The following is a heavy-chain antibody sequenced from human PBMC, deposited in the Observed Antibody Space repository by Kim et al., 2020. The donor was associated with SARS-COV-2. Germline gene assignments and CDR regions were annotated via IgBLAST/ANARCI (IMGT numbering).Heavy chain of an antibody. CDR3: AKAYYDILTGYSNLDFYYYYYGMDV. Sequence: GGSLRLSCAASGFTFSSYAMSWVRQAPGKGLEWVSAISGSGGSTYYADSVKGRFTISRDNSKNTLYLQMNSLRAEDTAVYYCAKAYYDILTGYSNLDFYYYYYGMDVWGQGTTVTVSS. J-gene: IGHJ6*02. D-gene: IGHD3-9*01. CDR2: ISGSGGST. CDR1: GFTFSSYA. V-gene: IGHV3-23*01.